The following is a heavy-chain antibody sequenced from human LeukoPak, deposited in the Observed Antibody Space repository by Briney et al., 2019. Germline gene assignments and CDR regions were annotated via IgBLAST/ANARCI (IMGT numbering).Heavy chain of an antibody. D-gene: IGHD6-19*01. CDR3: ARPIGPKIAVAGTGY. CDR1: GGSFSGYY. V-gene: IGHV4-34*01. Sequence: SSETLSLTCAVYGGSFSGYYWSWIRQPPGKGLEWIGEINHSGSTNYNPSLKSRVTISVDTSKNQFSLKLSSVTAADTAVYYCARPIGPKIAVAGTGYWGQGTLVTVSS. J-gene: IGHJ4*02. CDR2: INHSGST.